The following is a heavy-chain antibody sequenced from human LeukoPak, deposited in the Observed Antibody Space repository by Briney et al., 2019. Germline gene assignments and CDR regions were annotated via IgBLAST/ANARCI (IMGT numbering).Heavy chain of an antibody. CDR3: ARDSGSSGWDPTSFLDY. CDR1: GYSFTGYY. CDR2: INPNSGGT. V-gene: IGHV1-2*02. J-gene: IGHJ4*02. Sequence: ASVKVSCKASGYSFTGYYINWVRQAPGQGLEWMGWINPNSGGTNYAQKFQGRVTMTRDTSISTAYMEVNRLRSDDTAVYYCARDSGSSGWDPTSFLDYWGRGTLLTVSS. D-gene: IGHD6-19*01.